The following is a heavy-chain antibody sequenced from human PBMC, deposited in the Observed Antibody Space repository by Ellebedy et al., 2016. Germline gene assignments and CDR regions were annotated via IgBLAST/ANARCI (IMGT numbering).Heavy chain of an antibody. CDR3: AKVRSPDFYNTYDMDV. CDR2: ISHDESDK. D-gene: IGHD3-3*01. Sequence: GESLKISXAASGFTVNRYEIHWVRQAPGKGLEWVALISHDESDKVYRDSVKGRFSISRDNSRLMIYLQMNSLRVEDTAVYYCAKVRSPDFYNTYDMDVWGQGTTVTVSS. CDR1: GFTVNRYE. J-gene: IGHJ6*02. V-gene: IGHV3-30*18.